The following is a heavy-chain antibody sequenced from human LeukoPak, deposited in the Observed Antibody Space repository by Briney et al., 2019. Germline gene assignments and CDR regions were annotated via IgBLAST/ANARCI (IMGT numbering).Heavy chain of an antibody. Sequence: GESLKISCKGSGYSFASYWIGWVRQMPGKGLEWMAIIYPGDSDTRYSPSFQGQVTISADKSISTAYLQWSSLKASDSAMYYCARQYCSGNICPTYADYWGQGTKVTVSS. CDR3: ARQYCSGNICPTYADY. CDR2: IYPGDSDT. V-gene: IGHV5-51*01. J-gene: IGHJ4*02. D-gene: IGHD2-15*01. CDR1: GYSFASYW.